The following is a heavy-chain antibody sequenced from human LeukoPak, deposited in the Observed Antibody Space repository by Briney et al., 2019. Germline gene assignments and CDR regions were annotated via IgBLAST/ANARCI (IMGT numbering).Heavy chain of an antibody. CDR1: VFSFIRYS. CDR2: ITSNSASI. J-gene: IGHJ4*02. V-gene: IGHV3-21*06. Sequence: RGSLRLSSAAPVFSFIRYSMNWVRQAPGKGLEWVSLITSNSASIQYADSVKGRFTISRDNAKNSLYLQINSLRAEDTALYYCARVFYRVPSISDSWGQGTLVTVSS. D-gene: IGHD3-3*02. CDR3: ARVFYRVPSISDS.